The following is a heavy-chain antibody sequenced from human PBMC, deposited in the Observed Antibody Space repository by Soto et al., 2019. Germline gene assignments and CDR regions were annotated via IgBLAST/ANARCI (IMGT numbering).Heavy chain of an antibody. CDR2: INPSGGST. D-gene: IGHD6-19*01. CDR1: GYTFTSYY. Sequence: ASVKVSCKASGYTFTSYYMHWVRQAPGQGLEWMGIINPSGGSTSYAQKFQGRVTMTRDTSTSTVYMELSSLRSEDTAVYYCASSAVALDAYNWFDPWRQGTLVTVSS. V-gene: IGHV1-46*01. CDR3: ASSAVALDAYNWFDP. J-gene: IGHJ5*02.